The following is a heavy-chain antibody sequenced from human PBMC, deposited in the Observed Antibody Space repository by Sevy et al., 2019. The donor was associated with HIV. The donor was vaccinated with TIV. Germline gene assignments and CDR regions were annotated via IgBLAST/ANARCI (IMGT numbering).Heavy chain of an antibody. CDR2: IYHSGST. J-gene: IGHJ5*02. CDR3: ARGKDERSITMVRGAEEMFAP. V-gene: IGHV4-30-2*01. CDR1: GGSISSGGYS. D-gene: IGHD3-10*01. Sequence: SETLSLTCAVSGGSISSGGYSWSWIRQPPGKGLEWIGYIYHSGSTYYNPSLKSRVTISVDRSKNQFSLKLSSVTAADTAVYYCARGKDERSITMVRGAEEMFAPWGQGTLVTVSS.